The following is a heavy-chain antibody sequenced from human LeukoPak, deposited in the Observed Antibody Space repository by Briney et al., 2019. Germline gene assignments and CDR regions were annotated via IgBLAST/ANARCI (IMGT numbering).Heavy chain of an antibody. CDR3: AKDRGSGIFDY. V-gene: IGHV3-9*01. J-gene: IGHJ4*02. CDR1: GLTFDDYA. D-gene: IGHD3-10*01. Sequence: PGRSLRLSCAASGLTFDDYAMHWVRHAPGKGLEWVSGISWNSGSIGYADSVKGRFTISRDNAKNSLYLQMNSLRAEDTALYYCAKDRGSGIFDYWGQGTLVTVSS. CDR2: ISWNSGSI.